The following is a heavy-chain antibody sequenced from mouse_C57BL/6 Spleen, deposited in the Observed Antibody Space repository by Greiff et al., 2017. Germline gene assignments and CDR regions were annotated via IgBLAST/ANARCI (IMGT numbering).Heavy chain of an antibody. CDR2: IYPGDGDT. J-gene: IGHJ1*03. CDR3: ARGDDWYFDV. Sequence: VQLQQSGPELVKPGASVKISCKASGYAFSSSWMNWVKQRPGKGLEWIGRIYPGDGDTNYNGKFKGKATLTADKSSSTAYMQLSSLTSEDSAVYFCARGDDWYFDVWGKGTTVTVSS. V-gene: IGHV1-82*01. CDR1: GYAFSSSW.